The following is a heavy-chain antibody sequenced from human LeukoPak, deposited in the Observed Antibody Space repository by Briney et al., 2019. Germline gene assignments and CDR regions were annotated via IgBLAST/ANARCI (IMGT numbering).Heavy chain of an antibody. D-gene: IGHD6-19*01. CDR1: GGSISSYY. J-gene: IGHJ3*02. CDR2: IYYSGST. Sequence: SETLSLTCTVSGGSISSYYWSWIRQPPGKGLEWIGYIYYSGSTYYNPSLKSRVTISVDTSKNQFSLKLSSVTAADTAVYYCARDKVDSSGWYGGAFDIWGQGTMVTVSS. CDR3: ARDKVDSSGWYGGAFDI. V-gene: IGHV4-59*12.